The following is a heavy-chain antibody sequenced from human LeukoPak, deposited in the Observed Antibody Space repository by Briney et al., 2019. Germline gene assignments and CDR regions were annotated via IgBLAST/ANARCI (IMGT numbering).Heavy chain of an antibody. D-gene: IGHD1-20*01. CDR2: IYFTGST. CDR1: GDSISRGFYY. CDR3: ARFSDNWYFDY. J-gene: IGHJ4*02. Sequence: PSETLSLTCTVSGDSISRGFYYWNWIRQPAGKGLEWIGHIYFTGSTNYNPSLKSRVTILVDTSKNQFSLKLTSVTAADTAVYYCARFSDNWYFDYWGQGTLVTVSS. V-gene: IGHV4-61*10.